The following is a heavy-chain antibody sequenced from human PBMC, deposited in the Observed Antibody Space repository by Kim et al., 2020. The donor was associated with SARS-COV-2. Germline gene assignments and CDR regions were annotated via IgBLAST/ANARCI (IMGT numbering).Heavy chain of an antibody. J-gene: IGHJ4*02. CDR2: IWYDGSNK. D-gene: IGHD5-18*01. Sequence: GGSLRLSCAASGFTFSSYGMHWVRQAPGKGLEWVAVIWYDGSNKYYADSVKGRFTISRDNSKNTLYLQMNSLRAEDTAVYYCARDYSYGPTSTYFDYWGQGTLVTVSS. CDR1: GFTFSSYG. V-gene: IGHV3-33*01. CDR3: ARDYSYGPTSTYFDY.